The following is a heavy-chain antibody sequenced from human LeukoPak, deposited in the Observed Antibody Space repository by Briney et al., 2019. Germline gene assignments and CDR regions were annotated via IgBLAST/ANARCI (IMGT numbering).Heavy chain of an antibody. J-gene: IGHJ3*02. CDR3: AKEVYYFDTSGLYSFAFDI. V-gene: IGHV3-66*01. CDR2: IYSGGNT. D-gene: IGHD3-22*01. Sequence: QPGGSLRLSCAASGFTFSSYEMNWVRQAPAKGLEWVSVIYSGGNTYYADSVKGRFTVSRDNSKNTLYLQMNSLRVEDTAVYYCAKEVYYFDTSGLYSFAFDIWGQGTMVTVPS. CDR1: GFTFSSYE.